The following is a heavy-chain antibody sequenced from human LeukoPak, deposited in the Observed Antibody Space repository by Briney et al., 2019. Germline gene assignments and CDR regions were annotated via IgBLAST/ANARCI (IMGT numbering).Heavy chain of an antibody. CDR2: IYYSGST. J-gene: IGHJ4*02. CDR1: GGSISSSSYY. Sequence: PSETLSLTCTVSGGSISSSSYYWGWIRQPPGKGLEWIGSIYYSGSTYYNPSLKSRVTISVDTSKNQFSLKLSSVTAADTAVYYCARVVGVTRETDYWGQGTLVTVSS. CDR3: ARVVGVTRETDY. V-gene: IGHV4-39*07. D-gene: IGHD2-21*02.